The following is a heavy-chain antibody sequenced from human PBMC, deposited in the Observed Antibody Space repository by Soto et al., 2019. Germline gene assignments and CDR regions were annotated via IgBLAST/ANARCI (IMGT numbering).Heavy chain of an antibody. CDR2: IIPIFGTA. CDR1: GGTFSSYA. Sequence: SVKVSCKASGGTFSSYAISWVRQAPGQGLEWMGGIIPIFGTANYAQKFQGRVTITADESTSTAYMELSSLRSEDTAVYYCAGPYYDVLTGYYTEDAFDIWGQGTMVTVSS. D-gene: IGHD3-9*01. CDR3: AGPYYDVLTGYYTEDAFDI. V-gene: IGHV1-69*13. J-gene: IGHJ3*02.